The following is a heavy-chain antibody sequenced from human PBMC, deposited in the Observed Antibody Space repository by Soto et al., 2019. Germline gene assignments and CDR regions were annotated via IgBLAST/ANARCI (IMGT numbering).Heavy chain of an antibody. CDR3: AREYTGDLCDS. D-gene: IGHD2-21*01. J-gene: IGHJ4*02. Sequence: QVQLVQSGAEVKKPGSSVKISCKASGGTFRSYPISWVRQAPGQGLEWMGGIIPVVGTADYAQKFQGRVTITADESTRTGYMELSRLRSDDTAVYYCAREYTGDLCDSWGQGTLVTVSS. CDR1: GGTFRSYP. CDR2: IIPVVGTA. V-gene: IGHV1-69*01.